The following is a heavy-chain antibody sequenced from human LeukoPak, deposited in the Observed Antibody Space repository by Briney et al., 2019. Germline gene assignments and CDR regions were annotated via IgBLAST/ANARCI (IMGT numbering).Heavy chain of an antibody. V-gene: IGHV3-33*06. D-gene: IGHD3-16*01. J-gene: IGHJ4*02. CDR2: IWYDGSNK. Sequence: PGRSLRLSCAASGFTFSSYGMHWVRQAPGKGLEWVAVIWYDGSNKYYADSVKGRSTISRDNSKNTLYLQMNSLRAEDTAVYYCAKDPGGLITFGDEFGGGQGTLVTVSS. CDR3: AKDPGGLITFGDEFG. CDR1: GFTFSSYG.